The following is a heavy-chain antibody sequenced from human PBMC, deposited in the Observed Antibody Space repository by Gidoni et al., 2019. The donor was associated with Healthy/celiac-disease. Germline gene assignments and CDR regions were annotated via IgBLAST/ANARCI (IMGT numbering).Heavy chain of an antibody. CDR1: GGSISSGGYY. CDR2: IYYSGST. D-gene: IGHD3-16*01. V-gene: IGHV4-31*03. J-gene: IGHJ4*02. Sequence: QVQLQESGPGLVKPSQTLSLTCTVSGGSISSGGYYWSWIRQHPGKGLEWIGYIYYSGSTYYNPSLKSRVTISVDTSKNQFSLKLSSVTAADTAVYYCAGISTSGVWGSTSSFDYWGQGTLVTVSS. CDR3: AGISTSGVWGSTSSFDY.